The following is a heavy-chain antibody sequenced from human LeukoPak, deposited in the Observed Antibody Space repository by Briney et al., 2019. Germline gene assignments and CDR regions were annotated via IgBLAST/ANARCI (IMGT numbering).Heavy chain of an antibody. CDR3: AKDDRRFPLFDY. D-gene: IGHD4-17*01. CDR2: IRYDGSYK. J-gene: IGHJ4*02. Sequence: PGGSLRLSCVVSGFTISSYGMHWVRQAPGKGLEWVAFIRYDGSYKKYADSVKGRFTISRDNSKNTLYLQMNSLRAEDTAVYYCAKDDRRFPLFDYWGQGTLVTVSS. V-gene: IGHV3-30*02. CDR1: GFTISSYG.